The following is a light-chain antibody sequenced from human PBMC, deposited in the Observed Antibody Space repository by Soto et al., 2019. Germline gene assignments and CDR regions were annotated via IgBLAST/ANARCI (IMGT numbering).Light chain of an antibody. Sequence: ETVMTQSPATLSVSPGERATLSCRASQSVNSDLAWYQKKPGQAPRLLIYDASTRATGIPARFSGGGSGTEFTLTISSLQSEDFAVYYCQQNNNSPRTFGQGTKVEIK. J-gene: IGKJ1*01. CDR1: QSVNSD. CDR2: DAS. CDR3: QQNNNSPRT. V-gene: IGKV3-15*01.